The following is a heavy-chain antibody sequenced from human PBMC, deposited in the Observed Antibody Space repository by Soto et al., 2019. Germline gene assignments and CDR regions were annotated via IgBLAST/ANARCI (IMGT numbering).Heavy chain of an antibody. J-gene: IGHJ4*02. CDR2: IYYSGST. Sequence: LSLTCTVSGGSISSSSHFWGWIRQPPGKGLEWIGSIYYSGSTYSNPSLKSRVTISVDTSKNQFSLKLNFVTAADTAVYYCARLQQQLVLWGQGTLVTVPQ. D-gene: IGHD6-13*01. CDR3: ARLQQQLVL. CDR1: GGSISSSSHF. V-gene: IGHV4-39*01.